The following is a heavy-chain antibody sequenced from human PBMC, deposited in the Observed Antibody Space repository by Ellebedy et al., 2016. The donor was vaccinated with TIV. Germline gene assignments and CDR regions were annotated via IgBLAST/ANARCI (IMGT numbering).Heavy chain of an antibody. CDR1: GGPLAGRDYF. CDR3: ALVQNWFNP. D-gene: IGHD2-8*02. J-gene: IGHJ5*02. CDR2: VFFSGSA. V-gene: IGHV4-39*01. Sequence: SETLSLXXTVSGGPLAGRDYFWAWVRQTPEKGLEWIGSVFFSGSAYYNPSLEGQFTLSVDTSKKQFSLKLSSVTAADTAVYYCALVQNWFNPWGQGILVTVSS.